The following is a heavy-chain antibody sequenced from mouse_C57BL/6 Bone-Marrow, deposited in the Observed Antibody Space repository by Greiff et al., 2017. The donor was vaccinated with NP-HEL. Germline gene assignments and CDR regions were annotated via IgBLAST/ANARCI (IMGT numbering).Heavy chain of an antibody. D-gene: IGHD1-1*01. J-gene: IGHJ1*03. V-gene: IGHV1-22*01. CDR1: GYTFTDYN. Sequence: EVQLQQSGPELVKPGASVKMSCKASGYTFTDYNMHWVKQSPGKSLEWIGYINPNNGGTSYNQKFKGKATLTVNKSSSTAYMELRSLTSEDSAVYYCARVPLLRYPDWYFEVGGTGTTVTVSS. CDR3: ARVPLLRYPDWYFEV. CDR2: INPNNGGT.